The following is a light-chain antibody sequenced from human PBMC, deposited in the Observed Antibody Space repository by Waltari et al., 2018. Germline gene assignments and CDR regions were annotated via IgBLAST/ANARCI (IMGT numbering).Light chain of an antibody. V-gene: IGLV2-23*02. Sequence: SALTQPASVSGPPGQSIPISCTNVGSYNVFSWYQQYPGQAPKLLFYEVTKRPSGVYARFPGSKSGNTASLTISGLQGEDEADYYCCSYAGSSTWVFGGGTKVTVL. CDR1: VGSYNV. CDR2: EVT. J-gene: IGLJ3*02. CDR3: CSYAGSSTWV.